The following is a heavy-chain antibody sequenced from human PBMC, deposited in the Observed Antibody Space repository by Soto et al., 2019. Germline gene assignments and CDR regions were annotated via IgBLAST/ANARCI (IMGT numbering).Heavy chain of an antibody. D-gene: IGHD6-25*01. CDR3: TTLGSS. J-gene: IGHJ5*02. V-gene: IGHV3-15*07. Sequence: EVQLVESGGGLVKPGGSLRLSCAASGFNFSNAWMNWVRQAPGKGLEWVGHVKTKSDGGTTEYAASVKGRFTVSRDDSKNTLYLEMNSLKSEDTAIYYCTTLGSSWGQGTLVAVSS. CDR2: VKTKSDGGTT. CDR1: GFNFSNAW.